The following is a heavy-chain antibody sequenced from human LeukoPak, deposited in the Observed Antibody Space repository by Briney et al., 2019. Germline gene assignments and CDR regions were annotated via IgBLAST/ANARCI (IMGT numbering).Heavy chain of an antibody. CDR1: GFTFSSYA. V-gene: IGHV3-30-3*01. D-gene: IGHD6-19*01. CDR3: ARDIAVAGTAPLGFCDY. CDR2: ISYDGSNK. J-gene: IGHJ4*02. Sequence: GGSLRLSCAASGFTFSSYAMHWVRQAPGKGLEWVAVISYDGSNKYYVDSVKGRFTISRDNSKNTLYLQMNSLRAEDTAVYYCARDIAVAGTAPLGFCDYWGQGTLVTVSS.